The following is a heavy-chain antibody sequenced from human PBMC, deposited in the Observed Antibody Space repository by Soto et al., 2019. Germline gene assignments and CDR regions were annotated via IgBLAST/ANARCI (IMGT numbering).Heavy chain of an antibody. Sequence: ESGGGVVQPGRSLRLSCAASGFTFRTYAFHWVRQAPGKGLEWLTVITYDGRNTYYADSVKGRFTISRDNSKNTLYLQMDSLRAEDTAVYYCARPPSWRATTVTLFDYWGQGTLVTVSS. D-gene: IGHD4-17*01. CDR1: GFTFRTYA. J-gene: IGHJ4*02. CDR2: ITYDGRNT. V-gene: IGHV3-30*04. CDR3: ARPPSWRATTVTLFDY.